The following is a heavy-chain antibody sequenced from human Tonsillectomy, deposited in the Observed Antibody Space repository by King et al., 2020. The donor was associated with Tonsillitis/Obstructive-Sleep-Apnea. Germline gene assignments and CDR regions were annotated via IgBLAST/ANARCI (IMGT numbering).Heavy chain of an antibody. J-gene: IGHJ6*03. V-gene: IGHV3-30*01. CDR3: ARTYRLSYYYVDV. Sequence: HVQLVESGGGVVQPGRSLRLSCAASGFTFSDYAFHCVRQAPGKGLEWVAVISYHGRNDYYADSVKGRFTISRDIPKNTVFLQMNSLRTEDTVVYYCARTYRLSYYYVDVGGNGTAVTVSS. CDR2: ISYHGRND. CDR1: GFTFSDYA.